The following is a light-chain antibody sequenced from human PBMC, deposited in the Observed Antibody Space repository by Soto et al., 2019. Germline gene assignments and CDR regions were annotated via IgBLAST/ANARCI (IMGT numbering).Light chain of an antibody. Sequence: DIQMTQSPSSLSASVGDRVTITCRASQSVGSNLNWYQQKPGKAPKLLIYAASSLQSGVPSRFSGSGSGTDFTLTISSLQPEDFATYYCQQTYSTLPYTFGQGTKLEIK. V-gene: IGKV1-39*01. CDR1: QSVGSN. CDR3: QQTYSTLPYT. J-gene: IGKJ2*01. CDR2: AAS.